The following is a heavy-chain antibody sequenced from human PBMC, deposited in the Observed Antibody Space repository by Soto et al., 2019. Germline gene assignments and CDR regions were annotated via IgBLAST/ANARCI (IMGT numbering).Heavy chain of an antibody. Sequence: QVQLVESGGGVVQPGRSLRLSCAASGFTFSSYGMHWVRQAPGKGLEWVTFISYDGSDKYYADSVKGRFTISRDISKNTLYLQMNSLRAEDTAVYYCAKEDEVVGSWGVTRLIVYWGQGTLVSVSS. V-gene: IGHV3-30*18. J-gene: IGHJ4*02. D-gene: IGHD3-16*01. CDR1: GFTFSSYG. CDR2: ISYDGSDK. CDR3: AKEDEVVGSWGVTRLIVY.